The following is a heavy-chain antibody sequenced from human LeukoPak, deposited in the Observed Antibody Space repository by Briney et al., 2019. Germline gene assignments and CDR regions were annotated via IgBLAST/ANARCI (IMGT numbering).Heavy chain of an antibody. V-gene: IGHV3-53*04. J-gene: IGHJ5*02. D-gene: IGHD6-19*01. CDR1: GFTVSSNY. Sequence: GGSLRLSCATSGFTVSSNYMSWVRQAPGKGLEWVSVIYSGGSTYYADSVKGRFTISRHNSKNTLYLQMNSLRAEDTAVYYCARDGMDSSGWYLWFDPWGQGTLVTVSS. CDR2: IYSGGST. CDR3: ARDGMDSSGWYLWFDP.